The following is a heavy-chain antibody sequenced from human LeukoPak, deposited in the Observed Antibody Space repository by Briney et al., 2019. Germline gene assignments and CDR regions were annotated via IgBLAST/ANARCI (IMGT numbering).Heavy chain of an antibody. CDR1: GFTFSSYG. CDR3: AKDSSGLFSLGY. V-gene: IGHV3-23*01. CDR2: ISGSGGNT. D-gene: IGHD6-19*01. Sequence: PGGTLRLSCAASGFTFSSYGMSWVRQAPGKGLEWVSAISGSGGNTYYADSVKGRFTISRDNSKNTLYLQMNSLRAEDTAVYYCAKDSSGLFSLGYWGQGTLVTVSS. J-gene: IGHJ4*02.